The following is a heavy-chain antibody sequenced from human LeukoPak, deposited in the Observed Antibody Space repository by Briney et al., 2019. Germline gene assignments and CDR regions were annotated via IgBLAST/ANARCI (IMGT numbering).Heavy chain of an antibody. D-gene: IGHD3-22*01. CDR3: ARAYERPYYFDY. CDR2: TRNKANSYTT. V-gene: IGHV3-72*01. CDR1: GFTFSVHN. J-gene: IGHJ4*02. Sequence: GGSLRLSCAASGFTFSVHNMDWVRQAPGEGLEWVGRTRNKANSYTTEYAASVKGRFTISRDDSKNSLYLQMNSLKTEDTAVYYCARAYERPYYFDYWGQGTLVTVSS.